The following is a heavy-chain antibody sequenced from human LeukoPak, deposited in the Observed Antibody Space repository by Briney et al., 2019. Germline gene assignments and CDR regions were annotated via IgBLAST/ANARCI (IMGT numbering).Heavy chain of an antibody. CDR1: GGTFSSYA. D-gene: IGHD5-12*01. Sequence: SVKVSCKASGGTFSSYAISWVRQAPGQGLEWMGRIIPILGIANYAQKFQGRVTITADKSTSTAYMELSSLRSEDTAVYYCARDVRFGGYAYYYYGMDVRGQGTTVTVSS. CDR3: ARDVRFGGYAYYYYGMDV. J-gene: IGHJ6*02. V-gene: IGHV1-69*04. CDR2: IIPILGIA.